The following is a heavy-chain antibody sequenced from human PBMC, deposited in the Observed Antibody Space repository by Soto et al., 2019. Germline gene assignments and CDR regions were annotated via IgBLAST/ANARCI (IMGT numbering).Heavy chain of an antibody. V-gene: IGHV3-23*01. CDR1: GFTFTSYA. CDR2: VDGSGVIT. Sequence: GESLKISCAASGFTFTSYAMTWVRQPPGKGLEWVSTVDGSGVITYYADSVKGRFTISRDNSKNTLYLQMNSLRAEDTAVYYCAKRGTSYCTSTSCYPTWFDPWGQGTLVTVSS. J-gene: IGHJ5*02. CDR3: AKRGTSYCTSTSCYPTWFDP. D-gene: IGHD2-2*01.